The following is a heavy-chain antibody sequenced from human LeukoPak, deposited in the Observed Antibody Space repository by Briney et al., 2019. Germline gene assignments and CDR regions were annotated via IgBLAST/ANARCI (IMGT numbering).Heavy chain of an antibody. CDR1: GYTFTGYY. CDR3: ARSIYYYDSSGYYY. Sequence: ASVKVSCKASGYTFTGYYMRWVRQAPGQGLEWMGWINPNSGGTNYAQKFQGWVTMTRDTSISAAYMELSRLRSDDTAVYYCARSIYYYDSSGYYYWGQGTLVTVSS. J-gene: IGHJ4*02. CDR2: INPNSGGT. D-gene: IGHD3-22*01. V-gene: IGHV1-2*04.